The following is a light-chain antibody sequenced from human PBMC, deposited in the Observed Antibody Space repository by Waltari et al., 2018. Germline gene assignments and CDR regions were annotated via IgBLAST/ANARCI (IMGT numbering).Light chain of an antibody. Sequence: EVVMTQSPATLSVSPGERAPLSCRGSQSVSSFLAWYQQKPGQAPRLLIYGASTRATGIPARFSGSGSWTEFTLTISSLQSEDFAVYYCQQYNDWPPLTFGGGTKVEIK. V-gene: IGKV3-15*01. J-gene: IGKJ4*01. CDR1: QSVSSF. CDR3: QQYNDWPPLT. CDR2: GAS.